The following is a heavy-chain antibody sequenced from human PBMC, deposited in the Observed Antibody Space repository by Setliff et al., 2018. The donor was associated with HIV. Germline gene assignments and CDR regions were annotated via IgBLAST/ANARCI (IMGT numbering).Heavy chain of an antibody. Sequence: SETLSLTCTVSGGSISSHYWSWIRQPPGKGLEWIGSIYYSGSTNYNPSLKSRVTISVDTSKNQFSLKLSSVTAADTAVYYCARDPVPQKRNNFWSGYSDYGGQGTLVTVSS. CDR2: IYYSGST. V-gene: IGHV4-59*11. CDR1: GGSISSHY. D-gene: IGHD3-3*01. J-gene: IGHJ4*02. CDR3: ARDPVPQKRNNFWSGYSDY.